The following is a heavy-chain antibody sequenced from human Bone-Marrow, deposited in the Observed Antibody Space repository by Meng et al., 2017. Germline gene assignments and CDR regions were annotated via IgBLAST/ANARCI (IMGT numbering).Heavy chain of an antibody. J-gene: IGHJ4*02. V-gene: IGHV4-59*13. D-gene: IGHD6-19*01. Sequence: SETLSLTCTVSGASISSSYWSWIRQPPGKAPEWIGYTHYSGTANYNPSLKSRVTISVDTSKNQFSLKLSSVTAADTAVYYCARETRGSGWLYYFDYWGQGTLVTVSS. CDR2: THYSGTA. CDR1: GASISSSY. CDR3: ARETRGSGWLYYFDY.